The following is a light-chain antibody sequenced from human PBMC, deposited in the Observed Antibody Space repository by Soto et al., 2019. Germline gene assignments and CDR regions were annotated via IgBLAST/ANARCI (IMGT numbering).Light chain of an antibody. CDR1: QSVSSSY. CDR3: QQFVASPYT. CDR2: GAS. V-gene: IGKV3-20*01. Sequence: EIVLTQSPGTLSLSPWERATLSCRASQSVSSSYLAWYQQKPGQAPRLLIYGASSRATGIPDRFSGSGSGTDFSLTISRLEPEDFAVYFCQQFVASPYTFGQGTKLDI. J-gene: IGKJ2*01.